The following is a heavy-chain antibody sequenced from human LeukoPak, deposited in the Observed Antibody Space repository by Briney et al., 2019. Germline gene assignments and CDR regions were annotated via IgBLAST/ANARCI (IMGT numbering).Heavy chain of an antibody. CDR1: GFIFSNYG. CDR2: IRNSDGMT. CDR3: AKGLERESRLDS. J-gene: IGHJ4*02. Sequence: PGGSLRLSCAASGFIFSNYGMSWVRQAPGQGLEWVSGIRNSDGMTYYADSVRGRFTISTDNSKNTLYLQMNSLRAEDTALYYCAKGLERESRLDSWGQGTLVTVSS. V-gene: IGHV3-23*01. D-gene: IGHD1-1*01.